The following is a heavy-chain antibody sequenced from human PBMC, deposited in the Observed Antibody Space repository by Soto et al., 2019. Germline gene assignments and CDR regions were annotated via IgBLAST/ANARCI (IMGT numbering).Heavy chain of an antibody. CDR1: GFTVSSNY. CDR3: ARDLVTTPPGYYYYYGMDV. D-gene: IGHD4-4*01. V-gene: IGHV3-53*01. CDR2: IYSGGST. Sequence: GGSLRLSCAASGFTVSSNYMSWVRQAPGKGLEWVSVIYSGGSTYYADSVKGRFTISRDNSKNTLYLQMNSLRAEDTAVYYCARDLVTTPPGYYYYYGMDVWGQGTTVTVSS. J-gene: IGHJ6*02.